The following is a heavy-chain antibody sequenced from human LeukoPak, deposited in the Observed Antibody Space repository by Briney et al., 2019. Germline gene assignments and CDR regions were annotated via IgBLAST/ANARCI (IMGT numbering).Heavy chain of an antibody. CDR2: IYAAGAT. Sequence: GGSLRLSCAASGIAVSSSFMSWVRQVPGKGLEWVSIIYAAGATYTADSVTGRFTISRDTSKNMLNLEMNSLRPEDTAVYFCARVGIYRPGSSYFDHWGQGTLVAVSS. J-gene: IGHJ4*02. D-gene: IGHD3-10*01. CDR1: GIAVSSSF. V-gene: IGHV3-66*01. CDR3: ARVGIYRPGSSYFDH.